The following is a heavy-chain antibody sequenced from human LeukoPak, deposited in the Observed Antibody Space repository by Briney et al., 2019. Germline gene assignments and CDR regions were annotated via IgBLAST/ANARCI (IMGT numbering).Heavy chain of an antibody. Sequence: EPSETLSLTCAVYGGSFSGYYWSWIRQPPGKGLEWIGEINHSGSTNYNPSLKSRVTISVDTSKNQFSLKLSSVTAADTAVYYCARGADYYGSGSYSTWGQGTLVTVSS. CDR1: GGSFSGYY. D-gene: IGHD3-10*01. CDR3: ARGADYYGSGSYST. V-gene: IGHV4-34*01. J-gene: IGHJ5*02. CDR2: INHSGST.